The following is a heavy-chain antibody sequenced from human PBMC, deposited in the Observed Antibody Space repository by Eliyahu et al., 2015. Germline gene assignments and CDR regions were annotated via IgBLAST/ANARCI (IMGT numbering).Heavy chain of an antibody. CDR3: ATRHFSGSYAHY. Sequence: EVQLVESGGGLVQPGGSLRXSCAASGFPFRTYWMSWVRQAPGKGLEWVANINLDGSEKYYLDSVKGRFTISRDNARNSLYLQMHSLRAEDTAVYYCATRHFSGSYAHYWGQGTLVTVSS. CDR2: INLDGSEK. V-gene: IGHV3-7*03. CDR1: GFPFRTYW. J-gene: IGHJ4*02. D-gene: IGHD1-26*01.